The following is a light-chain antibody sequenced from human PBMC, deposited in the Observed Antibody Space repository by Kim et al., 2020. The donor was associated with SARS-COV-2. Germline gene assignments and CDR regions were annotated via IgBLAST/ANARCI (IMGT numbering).Light chain of an antibody. Sequence: SSELTQPQSVSVSPGQTASITCSGDKLRNKYVCWYQKKPGQSPVLVIYYDTKRPSGIPERFSGSNSGNTATLTISETQPMDEADYFCQAWDSNNQVFGTGTKVTVL. J-gene: IGLJ1*01. CDR3: QAWDSNNQV. CDR2: YDT. V-gene: IGLV3-1*01. CDR1: KLRNKY.